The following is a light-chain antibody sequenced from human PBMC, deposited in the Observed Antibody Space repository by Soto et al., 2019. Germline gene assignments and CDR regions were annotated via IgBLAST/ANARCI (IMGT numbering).Light chain of an antibody. CDR2: SAS. CDR3: QKYNTVPAT. J-gene: IGKJ5*01. CDR1: QGIGNS. V-gene: IGKV1-27*01. Sequence: DIKMTQSPPSLSASVGDRVTITCRASQGIGNSLAWYQQKPGTVPKLLIYSASTLQSGVPSRFSGSGSGTDFTLTISRLQPEDVAAYYCQKYNTVPATFGQGTRLEIK.